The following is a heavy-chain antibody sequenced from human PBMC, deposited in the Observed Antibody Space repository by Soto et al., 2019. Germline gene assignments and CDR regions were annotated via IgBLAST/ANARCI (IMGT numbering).Heavy chain of an antibody. J-gene: IGHJ3*02. CDR1: GGSISSYY. CDR3: ARACSQGYPDAFDI. V-gene: IGHV4-59*01. Sequence: QVQLQESGPGLVKPSETLSLTCTVSGGSISSYYWSWIRQPPGKGLEWIGYIYYSGSTNYNPSLTSRVTLAVDTSKNQFSLKLSAVTAADTAVYYCARACSQGYPDAFDIWGHGTMVTVSS. D-gene: IGHD5-18*01. CDR2: IYYSGST.